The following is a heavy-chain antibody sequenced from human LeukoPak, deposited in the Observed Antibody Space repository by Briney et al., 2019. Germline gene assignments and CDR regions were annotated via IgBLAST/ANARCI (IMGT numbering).Heavy chain of an antibody. CDR1: GFIFSTCG. CDR3: AKGIPAIY. D-gene: IGHD1-14*01. J-gene: IGHJ4*02. CDR2: ISYDGSDE. Sequence: GGSLRLSCAVSGFIFSTCGMHWVRQAPGKGLEWVAVISYDGSDENYADSVKGRFTISRDNSKNTLYLQMSSLRVEDTAVYYCAKGIPAIYWGQGTLVTVSS. V-gene: IGHV3-30*18.